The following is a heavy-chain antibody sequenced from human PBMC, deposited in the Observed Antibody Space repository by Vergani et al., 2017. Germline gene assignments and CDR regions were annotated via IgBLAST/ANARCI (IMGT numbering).Heavy chain of an antibody. Sequence: QVQLQESGPGLVKPSETLSLTCTVPGGSISSYYWSWIRQPPGKGLEWIGYIYYSGSTNYNPSLKSRVTISVDTSKNQFSLKLSSVTAADTAVYYCARDPEGGSYSYFDYWGQGTLVTVSS. D-gene: IGHD1-26*01. CDR1: GGSISSYY. CDR3: ARDPEGGSYSYFDY. V-gene: IGHV4-59*01. CDR2: IYYSGST. J-gene: IGHJ4*02.